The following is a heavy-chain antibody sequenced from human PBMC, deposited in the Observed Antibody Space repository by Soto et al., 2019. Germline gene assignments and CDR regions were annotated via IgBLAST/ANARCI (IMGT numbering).Heavy chain of an antibody. CDR2: ISHSGST. J-gene: IGHJ4*02. CDR1: ADSINISHW. D-gene: IGHD3-3*02. V-gene: IGHV4-4*02. Sequence: SETLSLTCAVSADSINISHWWCWVRQPPGKGLEWIGQISHSGSTNYNPSLTSRVTISVDKSKHHFSLKLTSVTAADTAAYYCAARHFWSGPWTHTIPDYWGPGTLVTVSS. CDR3: AARHFWSGPWTHTIPDY.